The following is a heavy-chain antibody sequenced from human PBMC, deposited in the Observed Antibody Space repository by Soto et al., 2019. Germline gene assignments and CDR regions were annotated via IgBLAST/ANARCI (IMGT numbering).Heavy chain of an antibody. Sequence: KPSETLSLTCSVSGVSISYYYWNWIRQPPGKGLEWIGHVYYTGITSYNRSLNSRVTISVDMSKNHISLKLGSVTASDTAVYYCASLPASQYYHSADVWGQGIRVTVSS. V-gene: IGHV4-59*01. J-gene: IGHJ6*02. CDR1: GVSISYYY. D-gene: IGHD2-2*01. CDR3: ASLPASQYYHSADV. CDR2: VYYTGIT.